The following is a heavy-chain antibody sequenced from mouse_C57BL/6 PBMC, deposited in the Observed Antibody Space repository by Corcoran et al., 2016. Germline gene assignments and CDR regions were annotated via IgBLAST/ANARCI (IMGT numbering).Heavy chain of an antibody. J-gene: IGHJ3*01. CDR2: IFPGSGST. Sequence: QVQLQQSGPELVKPGASVKISCKASGYTFTDYYINWVKQRPGQGLEWIGWIFPGSGSTYYNEKFKGKATLTVDKSSSTAYMLLSSLTSEDSAVYFCSIYYDYGQGFAYWGQGTLVTVSA. CDR1: GYTFTDYY. CDR3: SIYYDYGQGFAY. V-gene: IGHV1-75*01. D-gene: IGHD2-4*01.